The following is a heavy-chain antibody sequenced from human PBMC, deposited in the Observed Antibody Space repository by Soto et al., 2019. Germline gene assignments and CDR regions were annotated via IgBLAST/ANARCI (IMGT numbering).Heavy chain of an antibody. CDR3: ARGGLRLLWFGELFEYFQH. CDR2: IYYSGST. CDR1: GGSISSGGYY. V-gene: IGHV4-31*03. Sequence: PSETLSLTCTVSGGSISSGGYYWSWIRQHPGKGLEWIGYIYYSGSTYYNPSLKSRVTISVDTSKNQFSLKLSSVTAADTAVYYCARGGLRLLWFGELFEYFQHWGQGTLVTVSS. D-gene: IGHD3-10*01. J-gene: IGHJ1*01.